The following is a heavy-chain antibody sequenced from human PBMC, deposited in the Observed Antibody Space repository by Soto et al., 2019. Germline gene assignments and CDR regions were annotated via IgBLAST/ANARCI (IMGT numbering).Heavy chain of an antibody. J-gene: IGHJ4*02. CDR1: GYTLTSFD. V-gene: IGHV1-18*04. CDR3: ARGGYSSGDHY. CDR2: TTASNTHT. Sequence: QVPLRQSGTEVKEPRASVKVSCKASGYTLTSFDISWVRQAPGQGLEWVGWTTASNTHTNYAQKLQGRVTMTTDTSTTTPYTELRSLRSGDTAIYYWARGGYSSGDHYWGKGTLVTFSS. D-gene: IGHD2-15*01.